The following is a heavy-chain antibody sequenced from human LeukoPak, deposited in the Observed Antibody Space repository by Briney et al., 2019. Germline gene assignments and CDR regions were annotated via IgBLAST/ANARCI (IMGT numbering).Heavy chain of an antibody. Sequence: ASVKVSCKASGYTFTSYGISWVRQAPGQGLEWMGWISAYNGNTNYAQKLQGRVTMTTDTSTSTAYMELRSLRSDDTAVYYCARVAFNSGSYYWDDYWGQGTLVTVSP. D-gene: IGHD1-26*01. CDR1: GYTFTSYG. CDR2: ISAYNGNT. J-gene: IGHJ4*02. CDR3: ARVAFNSGSYYWDDY. V-gene: IGHV1-18*01.